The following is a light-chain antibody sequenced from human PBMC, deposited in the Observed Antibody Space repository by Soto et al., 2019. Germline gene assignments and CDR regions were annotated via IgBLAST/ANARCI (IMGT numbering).Light chain of an antibody. CDR2: KAS. CDR3: QQYNSYPLT. V-gene: IGKV1-5*03. J-gene: IGKJ4*01. CDR1: QSISSW. Sequence: DVQMTQKTSTLSASVGDRVTITCRASQSISSWLAWYQQKPGKAPKLLIYKASSLESGVPSRFSGSGSGTEFTLTISSLQPDDFATYYCQQYNSYPLTFGGGT.